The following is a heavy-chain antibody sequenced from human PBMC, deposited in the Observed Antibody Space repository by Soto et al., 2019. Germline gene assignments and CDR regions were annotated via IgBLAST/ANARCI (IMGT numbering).Heavy chain of an antibody. V-gene: IGHV1-46*01. J-gene: IGHJ6*02. CDR1: GYTFTSYY. Sequence: ASVEVSCKASGYTFTSYYMHWVRQAPGQGLEWMGIISPSGGSTSYAQKFQGRVTMTRDTSTSTVYMELSSLRSEDTAVYYCARSSDPDNLHYYYGMDVWGQGTTVTVSS. D-gene: IGHD1-1*01. CDR3: ARSSDPDNLHYYYGMDV. CDR2: ISPSGGST.